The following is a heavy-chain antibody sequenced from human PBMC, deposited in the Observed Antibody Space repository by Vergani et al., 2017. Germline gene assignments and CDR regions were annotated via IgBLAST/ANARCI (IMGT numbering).Heavy chain of an antibody. J-gene: IGHJ4*02. V-gene: IGHV1-46*03. D-gene: IGHD3-10*01. Sequence: QVQLVQSGSELKKPGASVRVPCKTSGYTFTNYYIHWVRKAPGQGLEWMGIINPSGGSRTYAQQFQGRLTMTRDTSTSTVYMDLSNLRSEDTAVYYCARPWGDILPPDPRRLDYWGQGTLVTVSS. CDR3: ARPWGDILPPDPRRLDY. CDR1: GYTFTNYY. CDR2: INPSGGSR.